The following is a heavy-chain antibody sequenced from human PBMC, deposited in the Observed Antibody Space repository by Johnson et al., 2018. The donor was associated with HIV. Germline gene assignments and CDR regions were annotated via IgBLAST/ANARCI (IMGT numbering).Heavy chain of an antibody. Sequence: QVQLVESGGGVVQPGRSLRLSCAASGFTFSSYAVHWVRQAPGKGLEWVAVISYDGSNKYYADSVKGRFTISRDNSKNTLHLQMNSLRDEDTAVYYCATGVGAKTLTDAFDIWGQGTMVTVSS. V-gene: IGHV3-30-3*01. CDR3: ATGVGAKTLTDAFDI. D-gene: IGHD1-26*01. J-gene: IGHJ3*02. CDR1: GFTFSSYA. CDR2: ISYDGSNK.